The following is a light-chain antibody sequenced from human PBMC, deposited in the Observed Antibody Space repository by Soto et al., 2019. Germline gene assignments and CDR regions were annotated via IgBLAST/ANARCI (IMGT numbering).Light chain of an antibody. CDR3: ATWDNSLSAV. CDR2: DNS. J-gene: IGLJ3*02. CDR1: SSDIGDSY. V-gene: IGLV1-51*01. Sequence: QSVLTQPPSVSAAPGQTVTISCSGDSSDIGDSYVSWYQHLPGTAPKLLIYDNSKRPSGIPGRFSGSKSGTSATLAITGLQTGDEANYYCATWDNSLSAVFGGGTKLTVL.